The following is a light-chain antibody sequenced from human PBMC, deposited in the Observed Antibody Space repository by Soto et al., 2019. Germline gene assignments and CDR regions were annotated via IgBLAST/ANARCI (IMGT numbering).Light chain of an antibody. CDR1: QDIRNE. V-gene: IGKV1-6*01. CDR2: AAS. J-gene: IGKJ1*01. CDR3: LQDYKYPRT. Sequence: AIQMTQSPSSLSASVGDRVTITCRASQDIRNELGWYQQKPGKAPKLLIYAASSIQSGVPSRFSGSGSGTDFTLTISSLQPEDFATYYCLQDYKYPRTFGQGTKVEIK.